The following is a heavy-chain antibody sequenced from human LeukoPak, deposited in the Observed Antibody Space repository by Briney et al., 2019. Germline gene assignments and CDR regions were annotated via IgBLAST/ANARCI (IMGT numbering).Heavy chain of an antibody. D-gene: IGHD6-13*01. J-gene: IGHJ6*02. Sequence: PGGSLRLSCAASGFTFSDYAMHWVRQAPGKGLEWVAVISKDGSDKYYPGSVRGRFTISRDNSKNTLYLQMNSLRAEDTAVYYCARGVGAAADRYYYYYYGMDVWGQGTTVTVSS. CDR3: ARGVGAAADRYYYYYYGMDV. V-gene: IGHV3-30-3*01. CDR2: ISKDGSDK. CDR1: GFTFSDYA.